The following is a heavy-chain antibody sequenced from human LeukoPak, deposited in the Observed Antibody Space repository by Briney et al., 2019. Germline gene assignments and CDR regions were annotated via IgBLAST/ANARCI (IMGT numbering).Heavy chain of an antibody. V-gene: IGHV4-30-2*03. CDR3: ATFMYGSGSYYILHYFDY. CDR2: IYHSGST. J-gene: IGHJ4*02. Sequence: SETLSLTCAVSGGSISSGGYSWSWIRQPPGKGLEWIGYIYHSGSTYYNPSLKSRVTISVDTSKNQFSLKLSSVTAADTAVYYCATFMYGSGSYYILHYFDYWGQGTLVTVSS. D-gene: IGHD3-10*01. CDR1: GGSISSGGYS.